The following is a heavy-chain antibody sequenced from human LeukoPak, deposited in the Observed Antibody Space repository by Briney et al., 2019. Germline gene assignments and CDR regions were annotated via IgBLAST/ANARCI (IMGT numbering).Heavy chain of an antibody. CDR2: VYHSGST. CDR1: GYSISSGYY. CDR3: GSQKEWSLTEYHFDY. J-gene: IGHJ4*02. Sequence: SETLSLTCTVSGYSISSGYYCGWIRQPPGKGLEWIGSVYHSGSTYYNPPLKSRVTISMDKSKNQFSLKLTAVTAADTAVYYCGSQKEWSLTEYHFDYWGQGTRVTVSS. D-gene: IGHD3-3*01. V-gene: IGHV4-38-2*02.